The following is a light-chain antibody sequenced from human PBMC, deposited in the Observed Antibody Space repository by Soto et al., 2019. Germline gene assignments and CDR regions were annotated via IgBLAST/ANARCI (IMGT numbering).Light chain of an antibody. J-gene: IGKJ3*01. CDR1: QGISTY. Sequence: DIQMTQSPSSLSASVGDRVTITCRSSQGISTYLAWYQQKPGKVPQLLIYGASTLQSGVPSRFSGGGSGTDFTLTISSLQPEDFGTYYCQKYNDAPFSFGPRTKVNIK. CDR2: GAS. CDR3: QKYNDAPFS. V-gene: IGKV1-27*01.